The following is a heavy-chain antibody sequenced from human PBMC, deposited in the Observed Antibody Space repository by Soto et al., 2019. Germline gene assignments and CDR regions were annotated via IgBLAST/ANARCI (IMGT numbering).Heavy chain of an antibody. J-gene: IGHJ6*02. Sequence: EVQLVESGGGLVQPGGSLRLSCAASGFTFRTYWLSWVRQVPGKGLEWVANINLDGSEKNYVDSVKGRFTISRDNARNSLYLQMSSLRAEDTALYYYARDGSTSWYRYAYHGMDVWGQGTTVTVSS. CDR3: ARDGSTSWYRYAYHGMDV. CDR1: GFTFRTYW. D-gene: IGHD6-13*01. CDR2: INLDGSEK. V-gene: IGHV3-7*05.